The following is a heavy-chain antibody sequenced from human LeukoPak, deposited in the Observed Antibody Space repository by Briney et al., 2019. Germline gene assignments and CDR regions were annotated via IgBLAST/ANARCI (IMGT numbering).Heavy chain of an antibody. CDR1: GYTFTNFG. J-gene: IGHJ4*02. V-gene: IGHV1-18*01. D-gene: IGHD3-22*01. CDR2: IAPYNGDT. CDR3: ASRNYYDTTGYYQFYFDY. Sequence: ASVRVSCKTSGYTFTNFGLTWVRPAPGQGLEWMGWIAPYNGDTHYTQSLQDRVTITTDTSTSTAYMELRSLRSDDTAVYYCASRNYYDTTGYYQFYFDYWGQGTLVTVSS.